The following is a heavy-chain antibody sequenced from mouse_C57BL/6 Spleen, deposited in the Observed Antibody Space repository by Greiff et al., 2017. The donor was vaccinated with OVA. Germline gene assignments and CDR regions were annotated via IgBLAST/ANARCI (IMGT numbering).Heavy chain of an antibody. CDR2: IDPSDSET. Sequence: QVQLQQPGAELVRPGSSVKLSCKASGYTFTSYWMHWVKQRPIQGLEWIGNIDPSDSETHYNQKFKDKATLTVDKSSSTAYMQLSSLTSEDSAVYYCARKERLDYGHSYFDVWGTGTTVTVSS. CDR1: GYTFTSYW. V-gene: IGHV1-52*01. D-gene: IGHD1-1*02. CDR3: ARKERLDYGHSYFDV. J-gene: IGHJ1*03.